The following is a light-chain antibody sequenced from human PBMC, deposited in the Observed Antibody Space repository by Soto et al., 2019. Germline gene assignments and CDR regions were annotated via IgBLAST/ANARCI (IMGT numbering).Light chain of an antibody. Sequence: EIVLTQSPATLSSSPGERATLSCRASQTVFSRLAWYQHKPGQAPRLLIYESSKRATGLPARFSGSGFRTDFTPTITSLEPEDFAVDYWHQRMSWPRKFGQGTKGDIK. CDR2: ESS. V-gene: IGKV3-11*01. J-gene: IGKJ1*01. CDR1: QTVFSR. CDR3: HQRMSWPRK.